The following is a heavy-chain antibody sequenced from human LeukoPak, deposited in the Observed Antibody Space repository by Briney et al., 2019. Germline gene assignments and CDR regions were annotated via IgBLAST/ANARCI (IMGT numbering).Heavy chain of an antibody. V-gene: IGHV4-59*01. D-gene: IGHD3-22*01. J-gene: IGHJ6*03. CDR2: IYYSWRT. CDR1: GGSISDYY. Sequence: SETLSLTCTVSGGSISDYYWSWIRQPPGKGLEWIGYIYYSWRTKYNPSLKSRLTISVDTSKNQFSLKLSSVTAADTAVYYCARGRFYDSSGYRPYYYYYYLNVWGKGTTVTVSS. CDR3: ARGRFYDSSGYRPYYYYYYLNV.